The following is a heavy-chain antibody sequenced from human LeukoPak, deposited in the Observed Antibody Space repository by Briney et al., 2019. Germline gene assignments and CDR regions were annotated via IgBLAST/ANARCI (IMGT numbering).Heavy chain of an antibody. CDR1: AYTFTGYY. CDR2: INPNSGGT. J-gene: IGHJ6*02. Sequence: ASLKVSSKASAYTFTGYYLHWVRQAPGQGVQWMGWINPNSGGTNYGQDFQGRVTMTRDTSISTGYMELSRLTSDDTAVYYCARAKDFYSGMDLWGQGTTVTVSS. CDR3: ARAKDFYSGMDL. V-gene: IGHV1-2*02.